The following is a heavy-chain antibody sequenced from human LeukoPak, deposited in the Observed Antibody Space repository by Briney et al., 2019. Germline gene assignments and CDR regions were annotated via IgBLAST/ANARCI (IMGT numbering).Heavy chain of an antibody. Sequence: GGSLRLSCAASGFTFSSYAMHWVRQAPGKGLEWVAVISYDGSNKYYADSVKGRFTISRDNSKNTLYLQMNSLRAEDTAVYYCARPYCSSTSCPPHYYYYYMDVWGKGTTVTVSS. V-gene: IGHV3-30-3*01. D-gene: IGHD2-2*01. CDR1: GFTFSSYA. CDR3: ARPYCSSTSCPPHYYYYYMDV. CDR2: ISYDGSNK. J-gene: IGHJ6*03.